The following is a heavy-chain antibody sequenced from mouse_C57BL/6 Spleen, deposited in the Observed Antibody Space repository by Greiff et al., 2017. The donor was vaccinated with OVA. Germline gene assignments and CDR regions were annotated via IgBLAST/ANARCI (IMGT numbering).Heavy chain of an antibody. CDR3: ARERGYSFDY. CDR1: GYTFTDYY. J-gene: IGHJ2*01. V-gene: IGHV1-26*01. Sequence: EVQLQQSGPELVKPGASVKISCKASGYTFTDYYMNWVKQSHGKSLEWIGDINPNNGGTSYNQKFKGKATLTVDKSSSTAYMELRSLTSEDSAVYYCARERGYSFDYWGQGTTLTVSS. CDR2: INPNNGGT.